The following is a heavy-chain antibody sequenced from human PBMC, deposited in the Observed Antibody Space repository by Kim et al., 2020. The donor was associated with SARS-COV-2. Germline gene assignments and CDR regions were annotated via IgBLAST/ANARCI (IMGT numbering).Heavy chain of an antibody. CDR3: ARGSRSLTMIVVAHNWFDP. CDR1: GGSFSGYY. J-gene: IGHJ5*02. Sequence: SETLSLTCAVYGGSFSGYYWSWIRQPPGKGLEWIGEINHSGSTNYNPSLKSRVTISVDTSKNQFSLKLSSVTAADTAVYYCARGSRSLTMIVVAHNWFDPWGQGTLVTVSS. V-gene: IGHV4-34*01. D-gene: IGHD3-22*01. CDR2: INHSGST.